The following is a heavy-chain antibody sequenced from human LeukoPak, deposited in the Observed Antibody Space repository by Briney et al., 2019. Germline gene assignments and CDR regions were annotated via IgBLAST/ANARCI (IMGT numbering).Heavy chain of an antibody. CDR3: ATVESTVVTYFDY. CDR1: GYTLTELS. J-gene: IGHJ4*02. CDR2: FDPEDGET. Sequence: ASVKVSCKVSGYTLTELSMHWVRQAPGKGLEWMGGFDPEDGETIYAQKFQGRVTMTEDTSTDTAYMELSGLRSEDTAVYYCATVESTVVTYFDYWGQGTLVTVSS. V-gene: IGHV1-24*01. D-gene: IGHD4-23*01.